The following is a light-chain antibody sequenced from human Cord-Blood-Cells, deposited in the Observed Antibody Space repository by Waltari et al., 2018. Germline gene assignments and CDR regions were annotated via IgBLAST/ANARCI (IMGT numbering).Light chain of an antibody. CDR3: QQYYSTPPYT. V-gene: IGKV4-1*01. CDR1: QSVLYSSNNKNY. Sequence: DIVMIQSPASLAVSLGERSTFNCHSSQSVLYSSNNKNYLAWYQQKPGQPPKLLIYWASTRESGVPDRFSGSGSGTDFTLTISSLQAEDVAVYYCQQYYSTPPYTFGQGTKLEIK. CDR2: WAS. J-gene: IGKJ2*01.